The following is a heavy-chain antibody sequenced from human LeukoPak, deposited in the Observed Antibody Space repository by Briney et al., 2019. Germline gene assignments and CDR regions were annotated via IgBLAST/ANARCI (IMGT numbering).Heavy chain of an antibody. V-gene: IGHV4-59*08. D-gene: IGHD6-13*01. CDR2: IYYSGST. J-gene: IGHJ5*02. CDR3: ARRYSSSWYVGFFDP. CDR1: GASIRNYY. Sequence: SETLSLTCTVSGASIRNYYWSWIRQSPWKGLEWIGYIYYSGSTNYNPSLESRVAMSVDTSKNQFSLRLSSVTAADTAIYYCARRYSSSWYVGFFDPWGQGTLVTVSS.